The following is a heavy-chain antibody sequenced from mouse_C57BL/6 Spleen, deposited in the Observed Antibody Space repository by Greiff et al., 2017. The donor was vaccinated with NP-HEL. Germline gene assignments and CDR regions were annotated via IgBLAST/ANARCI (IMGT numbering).Heavy chain of an antibody. CDR1: GFNIKDYY. V-gene: IGHV14-2*01. Sequence: VQLQQSGAELVKPGASVKLSCTASGFNIKDYYMHWVKQRTEQGLEWIGRIDPEDGETKYALKFQGKATITADTSSNTAYLQLSSLTSEDTAVYYCANKRGELGPFAYWGQGTLVTVSA. CDR3: ANKRGELGPFAY. D-gene: IGHD4-1*01. J-gene: IGHJ3*01. CDR2: IDPEDGET.